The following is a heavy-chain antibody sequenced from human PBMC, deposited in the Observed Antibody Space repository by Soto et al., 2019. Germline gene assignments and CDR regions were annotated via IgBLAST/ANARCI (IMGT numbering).Heavy chain of an antibody. V-gene: IGHV1-69*06. J-gene: IGHJ5*02. D-gene: IGHD3-22*01. CDR3: ARSAIVTMIVVVISNWFDP. CDR1: GGTFSSYA. Sequence: QVQLVQSGAEVKKPGSSVKVSCKASGGTFSSYAISWVRQAPGQGLEWMGGIIPIFGTANYAQKFQGRVTITADKSTSTAYMELSSLRSEYTAVYYCARSAIVTMIVVVISNWFDPWGQGTLVTVSS. CDR2: IIPIFGTA.